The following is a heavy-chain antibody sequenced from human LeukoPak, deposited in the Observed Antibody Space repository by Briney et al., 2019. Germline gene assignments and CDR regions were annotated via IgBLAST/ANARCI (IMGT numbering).Heavy chain of an antibody. Sequence: PGGSLRLSCAASGFTSSDYYMSWIRQAPGKGLEWVSYISSSGSTIYYADSVKGRFTISRDNAKNSLYLQMNSLRAEDTAVYYCARGLDTAMVSPDYWGQGTLVTVSS. V-gene: IGHV3-11*04. J-gene: IGHJ4*02. CDR1: GFTSSDYY. CDR3: ARGLDTAMVSPDY. CDR2: ISSSGSTI. D-gene: IGHD5-18*01.